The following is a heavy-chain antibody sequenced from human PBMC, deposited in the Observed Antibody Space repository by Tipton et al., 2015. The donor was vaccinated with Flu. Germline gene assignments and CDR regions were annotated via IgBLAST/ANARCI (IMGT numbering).Heavy chain of an antibody. CDR1: GFTFSSYE. D-gene: IGHD4-11*01. V-gene: IGHV3-48*03. Sequence: SLRLSCAASGFTFSSYEINWVRQAPGKGLEWVSYISSSGNTIYYADSVKGRFTISRDNAKNSLYLQMSSLRAEDTAVYYCARRDYSNYVSEPKNWFDPWGQGILVTVSS. CDR2: ISSSGNTI. CDR3: ARRDYSNYVSEPKNWFDP. J-gene: IGHJ5*02.